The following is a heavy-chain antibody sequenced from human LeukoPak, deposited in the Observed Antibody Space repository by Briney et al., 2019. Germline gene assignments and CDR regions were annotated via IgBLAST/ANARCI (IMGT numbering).Heavy chain of an antibody. D-gene: IGHD2-2*01. CDR3: AGVGSSNGDWVKFDY. J-gene: IGHJ4*02. CDR2: INSDGSDT. CDR1: GFTFSTYW. Sequence: GGSLRLSRAASGFTFSTYWMHWVRQAPGEGLVWVSRINSDGSDTTYADSVKGRFTISRDNAKNTLYLQMNSLSAEDTAVYYCAGVGSSNGDWVKFDYWGQGTLITVSS. V-gene: IGHV3-74*03.